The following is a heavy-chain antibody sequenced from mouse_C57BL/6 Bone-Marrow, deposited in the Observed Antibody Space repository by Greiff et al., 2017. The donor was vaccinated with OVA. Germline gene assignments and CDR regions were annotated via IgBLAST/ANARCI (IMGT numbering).Heavy chain of an antibody. V-gene: IGHV1-18*01. CDR3: ARGGVYDGFPFDY. J-gene: IGHJ2*01. Sequence: EVQLKESGPELVKPGASVKIPCKASGYTFTDYNMDWVKQSHGKSLEWIGDINPNNGGTIYNQKFKGKATLTVDKSSSTAYMELRSLTSEDTAVYYCARGGVYDGFPFDYWGQGTTLTVSS. CDR1: GYTFTDYN. CDR2: INPNNGGT. D-gene: IGHD2-3*01.